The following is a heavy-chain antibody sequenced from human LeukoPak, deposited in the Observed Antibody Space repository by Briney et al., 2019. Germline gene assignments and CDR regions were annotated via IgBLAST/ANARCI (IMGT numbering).Heavy chain of an antibody. J-gene: IGHJ6*01. CDR3: AGGYDSYYYGMDV. D-gene: IGHD5-12*01. CDR1: GFTFSSYA. CDR2: ISYDGNNK. V-gene: IGHV3-30-3*01. Sequence: PGGSLRLSCAASGFTFSSYAMYWVRQAPGTGLEWVAVISYDGNNKYYADSVKGRFTISRDNSKNTLYLQMNSLRAEDTAVYSCAGGYDSYYYGMDVWGQGTTVTVSS.